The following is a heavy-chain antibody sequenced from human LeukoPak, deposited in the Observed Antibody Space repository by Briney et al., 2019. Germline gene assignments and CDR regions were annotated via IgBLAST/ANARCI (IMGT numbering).Heavy chain of an antibody. D-gene: IGHD3-22*01. CDR1: GFIVSNNY. CDR2: IYSGGST. CDR3: ARVLEYYYDSSGYTLLDY. V-gene: IGHV3-53*01. J-gene: IGHJ4*02. Sequence: GGSLRLSCAASGFIVSNNYMSWVRQAPGKGLEWVSIIYSGGSTYYADSVKGRFTISRDNSKNTLYLQMNSLRAEDTAVYYCARVLEYYYDSSGYTLLDYWGQETLVTVSS.